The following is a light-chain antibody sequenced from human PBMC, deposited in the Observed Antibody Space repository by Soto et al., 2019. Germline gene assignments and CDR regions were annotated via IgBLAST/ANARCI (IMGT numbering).Light chain of an antibody. V-gene: IGKV4-1*01. CDR3: QQYYSPPFT. Sequence: DIVMTQSPDSLAVSLGERATIDCRSSLSVLHSTNNKNFLAWYQQRPGHPPRLLIYWACTRQSGVPDRFTGGGSGTDFTLTISTLQAEDVAVYYCQQYYSPPFTFGQGTKLEIK. CDR2: WAC. J-gene: IGKJ2*01. CDR1: LSVLHSTNNKNF.